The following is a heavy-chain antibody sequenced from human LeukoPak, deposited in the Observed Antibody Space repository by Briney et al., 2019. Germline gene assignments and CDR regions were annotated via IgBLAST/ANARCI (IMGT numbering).Heavy chain of an antibody. CDR1: GYTFTSYD. J-gene: IGHJ6*03. CDR3: ARGLLMRDYVWGRRYYYMDV. Sequence: ASVKVSCKASGYTFTSYDINWVRQATGQGLEWMGWMNPNSGNTGYAQKFQGRVTITRNTSISTAYMELSSLRSEVTAVYYCARGLLMRDYVWGRRYYYMDVWGKGTTVTVSS. CDR2: MNPNSGNT. D-gene: IGHD3-16*01. V-gene: IGHV1-8*03.